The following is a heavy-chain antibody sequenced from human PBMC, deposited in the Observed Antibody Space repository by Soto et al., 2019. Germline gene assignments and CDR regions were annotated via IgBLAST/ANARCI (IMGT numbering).Heavy chain of an antibody. V-gene: IGHV3-23*01. CDR3: VKNSGWFNT. Sequence: QFLQSGGGLVQPGGSLTLSCAASGFTFGTTDMSWVCQAPGEGLEWVSTIDGSGGITYYADSVKGRFTISRDNSRNTVYMQMNSLRGDDTALYYCVKNSGWFNTWGQGALVTVSS. CDR1: GFTFGTTD. D-gene: IGHD3-10*01. CDR2: IDGSGGIT. J-gene: IGHJ5*02.